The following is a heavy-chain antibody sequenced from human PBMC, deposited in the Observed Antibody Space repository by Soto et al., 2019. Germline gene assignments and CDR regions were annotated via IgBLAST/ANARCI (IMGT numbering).Heavy chain of an antibody. CDR1: GFTFSSYA. D-gene: IGHD3-10*01. V-gene: IGHV3-30-3*01. J-gene: IGHJ5*02. Sequence: QVQLVESGGGVVQPGRSLRLSSAASGFTFSSYAMHWVRLAPGNGLEWVAVISYDGSNKYYADSVKGRFTISRDNSKNTLYLQMNGLRAEDTAEYYCARDRADYYYGSGPFDPWGQGTLVTVSS. CDR3: ARDRADYYYGSGPFDP. CDR2: ISYDGSNK.